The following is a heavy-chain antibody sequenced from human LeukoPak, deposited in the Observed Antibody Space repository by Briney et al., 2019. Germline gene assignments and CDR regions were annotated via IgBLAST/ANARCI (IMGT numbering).Heavy chain of an antibody. J-gene: IGHJ4*02. Sequence: ASVKVSCKASGYTFTSYDINWVRQATGQGLEWMGWMNPNSGNTGYAQKFQGRVTITRDTSASTAYMELSSLRSEDTAVYYCARDLPLQGIAVAGFDYWGQGTLVTVSS. CDR1: GYTFTSYD. V-gene: IGHV1-8*01. CDR3: ARDLPLQGIAVAGFDY. D-gene: IGHD6-19*01. CDR2: MNPNSGNT.